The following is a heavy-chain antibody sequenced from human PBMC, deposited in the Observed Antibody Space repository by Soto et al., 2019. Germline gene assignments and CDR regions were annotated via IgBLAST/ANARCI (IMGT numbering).Heavy chain of an antibody. V-gene: IGHV4-34*01. CDR3: ARQITVTLLYFDY. Sequence: PSETLSLTCAVYGESLSGYYWSWIRQPPGKGLEWIGEINHSGSTNYNPSLKSRVTISVDTSKNHFSLNLSSATAADTAVYYCARQITVTLLYFDYWGRGTLVTVSS. J-gene: IGHJ4*02. CDR1: GESLSGYY. D-gene: IGHD4-17*01. CDR2: INHSGST.